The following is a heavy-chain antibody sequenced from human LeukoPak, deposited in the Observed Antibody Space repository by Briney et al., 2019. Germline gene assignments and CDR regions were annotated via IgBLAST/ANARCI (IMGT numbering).Heavy chain of an antibody. CDR3: ARRGGSGRAFDY. V-gene: IGHV4-39*01. D-gene: IGHD1-26*01. CDR2: IYYTGST. CDR1: GASISGGTYY. J-gene: IGHJ4*02. Sequence: PAETLSLTCSVSGASISGGTYYWGWIRQPPGKELEWIGSIYYTGSTYENPSLKSRVTISVDTSKNQFSLRLSSVTAADTAVYYCARRGGSGRAFDYWGQGTLVTVSS.